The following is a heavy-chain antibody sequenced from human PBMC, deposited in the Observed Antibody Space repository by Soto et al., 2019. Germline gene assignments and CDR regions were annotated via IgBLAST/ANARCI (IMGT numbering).Heavy chain of an antibody. D-gene: IGHD3-3*01. CDR3: ARGQYYDFSSGNYYYGMDV. CDR2: IYPGDSDT. V-gene: IGHV5-51*01. J-gene: IGHJ6*02. Sequence: GESLKISCQGSGYSFASYWIGWVRQMPGKDLEWMGIIYPGDSDTRYSPSFQGQVTISADKSLRTAYLQMNSLRAEDTAVYYCARGQYYDFSSGNYYYGMDVWGQGTTVTVSS. CDR1: GYSFASYW.